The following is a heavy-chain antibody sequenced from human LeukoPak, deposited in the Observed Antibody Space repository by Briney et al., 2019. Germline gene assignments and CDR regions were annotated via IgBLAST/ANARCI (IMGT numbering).Heavy chain of an antibody. J-gene: IGHJ5*02. V-gene: IGHV3-53*01. CDR3: ARGDGSGHNWFDP. D-gene: IGHD3-10*01. Sequence: GGSLRLSCAASGFTVSSNYMSWVRQAPGKGLEWVSVIYSGGSTYYANSVKGRFTISRDNSKNTLYLQMNSLRAEDTAVYYCARGDGSGHNWFDPWGQGTLVTVSS. CDR1: GFTVSSNY. CDR2: IYSGGST.